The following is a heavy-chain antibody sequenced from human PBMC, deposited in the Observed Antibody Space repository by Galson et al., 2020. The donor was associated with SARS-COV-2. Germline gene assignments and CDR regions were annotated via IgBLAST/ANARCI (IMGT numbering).Heavy chain of an antibody. CDR2: IYYSGST. D-gene: IGHD2-15*01. CDR3: ARPVVGGDFGL. CDR1: GGSISSSSYY. V-gene: IGHV4-39*01. J-gene: IGHJ2*01. Sequence: SETLSLTCTVSGGSISSSSYYWGWIRQPPGKGLEWIGSIYYSGSTYYNPSLKSRVTISVDTCKNQFSLKLSSVTAADTAVYYGARPVVGGDFGLWGRGTVVTGSS.